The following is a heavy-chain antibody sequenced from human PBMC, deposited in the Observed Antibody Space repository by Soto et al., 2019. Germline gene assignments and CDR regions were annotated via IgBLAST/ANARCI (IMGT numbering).Heavy chain of an antibody. CDR1: GFTFSSYA. D-gene: IGHD3-22*01. Sequence: GGSLRLSCAASGFTFSSYAMHWVRQAPGKGLEWVAVISYDGSNKYYADSVKGRFTISRDNSKNTLYLQMNSLRAEDTAVYYCARSLYYDSSGPTIHWGQGTLVTVSS. CDR3: ARSLYYDSSGPTIH. CDR2: ISYDGSNK. V-gene: IGHV3-30-3*01. J-gene: IGHJ4*02.